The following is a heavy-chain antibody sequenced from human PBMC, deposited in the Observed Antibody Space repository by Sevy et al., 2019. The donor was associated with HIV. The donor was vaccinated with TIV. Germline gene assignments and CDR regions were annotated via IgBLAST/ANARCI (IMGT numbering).Heavy chain of an antibody. J-gene: IGHJ4*02. D-gene: IGHD3-10*01. V-gene: IGHV3-30*18. CDR3: AKDGPPYYTSGSYMYYFDY. CDR1: GFAFSSFG. CDR2: ISYDGSDK. Sequence: GGSLRLSCAASGFAFSSFGMHWVSQVPGKGLEWVSFISYDGSDKRYVDSVKGRFTISRDSSKNTLYLQMNSLRGGDTAVYYCAKDGPPYYTSGSYMYYFDYWGQGALVTVSS.